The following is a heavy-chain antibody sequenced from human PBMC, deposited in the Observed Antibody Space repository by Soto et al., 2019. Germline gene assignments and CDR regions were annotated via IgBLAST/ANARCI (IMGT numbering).Heavy chain of an antibody. CDR2: ISTYNGNS. CDR1: AYTFNSYG. D-gene: IGHD2-15*01. CDR3: ARGFRVAGPRWWFDP. Sequence: ASVKVSCKASAYTFNSYGISWVRQAPGQGLEWVGWISTYNGNSNYAQKYQGRVTMTTDTSTSTAYMELRSLRSDDTAVYYCARGFRVAGPRWWFDPWGQGTTVTVSS. V-gene: IGHV1-18*01. J-gene: IGHJ5*01.